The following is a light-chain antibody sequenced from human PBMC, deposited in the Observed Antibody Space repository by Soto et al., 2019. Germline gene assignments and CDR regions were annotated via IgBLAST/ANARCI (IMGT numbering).Light chain of an antibody. Sequence: EIVLTQSTATLSLSPGERATLSCRASQSVNNYLAWYQQRPGQAPRLLIYDVSNRATGIPARFSGSGSGTDFTLTISSLEPEDSAVYFCQQRRNWPWLTFGGGTRVEIK. J-gene: IGKJ4*01. CDR1: QSVNNY. CDR2: DVS. CDR3: QQRRNWPWLT. V-gene: IGKV3-11*01.